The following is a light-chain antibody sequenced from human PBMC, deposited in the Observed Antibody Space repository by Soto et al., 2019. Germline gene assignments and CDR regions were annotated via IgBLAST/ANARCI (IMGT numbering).Light chain of an antibody. CDR3: QQYNSFST. CDR2: AAS. V-gene: IGKV1-39*01. CDR1: QTINTY. Sequence: DIQMTQSPSSLSASVGDRVTITCRASQTINTYLNWYQQKPGKAPKLLIHAASSLQSGVPSRFSGSGSGTEFTLTISSLQPDDFATFYCQQYNSFSTFGQGTKGDIK. J-gene: IGKJ1*01.